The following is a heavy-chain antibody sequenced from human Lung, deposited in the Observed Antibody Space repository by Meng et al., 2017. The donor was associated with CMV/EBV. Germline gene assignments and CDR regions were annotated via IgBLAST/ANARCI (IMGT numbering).Heavy chain of an antibody. CDR3: ARAESHWSGDLDY. Sequence: ASXXVSXKASGYTFTGYYMHWVRQAPGQGLEWMGWINPNSGATNYAQKFRGRVSMTRDMSINTAYIELSRLRSDDTAIYYCARAESHWSGDLDYWGQGTLVTVSS. J-gene: IGHJ4*01. CDR2: INPNSGAT. D-gene: IGHD3-3*01. V-gene: IGHV1-2*02. CDR1: GYTFTGYY.